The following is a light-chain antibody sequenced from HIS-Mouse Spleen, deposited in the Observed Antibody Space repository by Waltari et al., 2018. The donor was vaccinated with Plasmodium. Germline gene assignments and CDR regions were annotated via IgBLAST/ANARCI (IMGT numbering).Light chain of an antibody. Sequence: SNELPQPPPVSVSSGQTARIPSPGNPVTKKWDSRYQQKAGKAAVLVIYEDSKRPTGIPERFCDSRSGTMATLTISGAQVEDEADDNCYSTDSSGNHRVFGGGTKLTVL. CDR3: YSTDSSGNHRV. V-gene: IGLV3-10*01. CDR2: EDS. CDR1: PVTKKW. J-gene: IGLJ3*02.